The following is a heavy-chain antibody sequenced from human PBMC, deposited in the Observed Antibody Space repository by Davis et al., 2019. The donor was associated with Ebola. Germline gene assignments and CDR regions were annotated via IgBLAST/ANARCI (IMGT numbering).Heavy chain of an antibody. D-gene: IGHD6-19*01. V-gene: IGHV3-23*01. J-gene: IGHJ4*02. CDR1: GFMFSSCG. Sequence: GESLKISCAASGFMFSSCGMNWVRQAPGKGLEWVSGIGVSGGTTYADSVKGRFTISRDNSQNTLNLQMTGLRAEDTAIYYCAKGPTRSGYYWGQGTLVTVSS. CDR2: IGVSGGTT. CDR3: AKGPTRSGYY.